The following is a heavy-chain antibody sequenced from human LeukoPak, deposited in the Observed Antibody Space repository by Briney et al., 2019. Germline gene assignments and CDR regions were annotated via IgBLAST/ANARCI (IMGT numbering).Heavy chain of an antibody. J-gene: IGHJ4*02. V-gene: IGHV4-39*02. CDR1: GVSISSSNSY. CDR3: AREGPIRFLDQIGY. D-gene: IGHD3-3*01. CDR2: IYYSGST. Sequence: PSETLSLTCTVSGVSISSSNSYWGWIRQPPGKGLEWIGSIYYSGSTYYNPSLKSRVSISIDTSKNQFSLRLTSLNAADTAVYYCAREGPIRFLDQIGYWGQGILVTVSS.